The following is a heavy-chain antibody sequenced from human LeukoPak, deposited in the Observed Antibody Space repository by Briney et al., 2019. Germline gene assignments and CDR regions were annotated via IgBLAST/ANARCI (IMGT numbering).Heavy chain of an antibody. J-gene: IGHJ4*02. CDR1: GGSISSSSYY. V-gene: IGHV4-39*07. CDR3: ARAVAGILGFDY. Sequence: PSETLSLTCTVSGGSISSSSYYWGWIRQPPGKGLEWIGSIYYSGSTYYNPSLKSRVTISVDTSKNQFSLKLSSVTAADTAVYYCARAVAGILGFDYWGQGTLVTVSS. CDR2: IYYSGST. D-gene: IGHD6-19*01.